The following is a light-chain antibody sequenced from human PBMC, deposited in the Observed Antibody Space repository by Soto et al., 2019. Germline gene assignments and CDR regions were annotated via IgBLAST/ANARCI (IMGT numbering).Light chain of an antibody. J-gene: IGKJ2*01. CDR1: QSVLLSSNNKNF. V-gene: IGKV4-1*01. CDR2: DAS. Sequence: DIVVTQSPDSLAVSLGERATINCKSSQSVLLSSNNKNFLVWYQQKPGKAPKLLIYDASSLESGVPSRFCGSGSGTEFTLTISSLQPDDFAAYYCQQYNSYSYAFGQGTKVDIK. CDR3: QQYNSYSYA.